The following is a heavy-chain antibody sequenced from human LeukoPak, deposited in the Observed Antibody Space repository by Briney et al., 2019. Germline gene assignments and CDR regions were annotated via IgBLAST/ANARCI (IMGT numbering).Heavy chain of an antibody. Sequence: GRSLRLSCAASGFTFSSYAMRWVRQAPGKGLEWVANIKQDGSEKYYVDSVKGRFTISRDNAKNSLYLQMNSLRAEDTAVYYCARVGWYYPFDYWGQGTLVTVSS. CDR3: ARVGWYYPFDY. CDR1: GFTFSSYA. CDR2: IKQDGSEK. D-gene: IGHD6-19*01. V-gene: IGHV3-7*03. J-gene: IGHJ4*02.